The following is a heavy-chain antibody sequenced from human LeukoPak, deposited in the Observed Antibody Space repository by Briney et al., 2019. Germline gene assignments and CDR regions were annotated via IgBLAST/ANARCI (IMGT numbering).Heavy chain of an antibody. CDR2: ISYDGSNK. CDR3: AKSYYYGSGSYYQPLLDY. D-gene: IGHD3-10*01. Sequence: GGSLRLSCAASGFTFSSYGMHWVRQAPGKGLEWVAVISYDGSNKYYADSVKGRFTISRDNSKNTLYLQMNSLRAEDTAVYYCAKSYYYGSGSYYQPLLDYWGQGTLVTVSS. CDR1: GFTFSSYG. V-gene: IGHV3-30*18. J-gene: IGHJ4*02.